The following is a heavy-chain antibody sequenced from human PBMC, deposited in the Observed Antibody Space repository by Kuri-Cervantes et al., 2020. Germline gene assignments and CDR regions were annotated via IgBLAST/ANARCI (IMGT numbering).Heavy chain of an antibody. Sequence: SETLSLTCTVSGGSVSSGSYYWSWIRQPPGKGLEWIGYIYYSGSTNYNPSLKSRVTISVDMSKNQFSLKLSSVTAADTAVYYCARASVDDYGDHQPPYNWFDSWGQGTLVTVSS. J-gene: IGHJ5*01. CDR3: ARASVDDYGDHQPPYNWFDS. D-gene: IGHD4-17*01. V-gene: IGHV4-61*01. CDR1: GGSVSSGSYY. CDR2: IYYSGST.